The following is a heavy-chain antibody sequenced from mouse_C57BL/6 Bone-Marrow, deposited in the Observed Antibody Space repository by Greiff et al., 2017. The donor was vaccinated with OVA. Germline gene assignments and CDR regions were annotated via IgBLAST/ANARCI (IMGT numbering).Heavy chain of an antibody. CDR2: INPGSGGT. J-gene: IGHJ3*01. Sequence: VQLQQSGAELVRPGTSVKVSCKASGYAFTNYLIEWVKQRPGQGLEWIGVINPGSGGTNYNEKFKGKATLTADKSSSTAYMQLSSLTSEDSAVYFCAREGYGNYAAYWGQGTLVTVSA. V-gene: IGHV1-54*01. CDR3: AREGYGNYAAY. CDR1: GYAFTNYL. D-gene: IGHD2-1*01.